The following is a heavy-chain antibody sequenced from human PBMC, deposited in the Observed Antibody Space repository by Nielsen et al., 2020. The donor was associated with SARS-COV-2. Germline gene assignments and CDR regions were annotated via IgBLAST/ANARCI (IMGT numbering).Heavy chain of an antibody. J-gene: IGHJ6*02. CDR3: ARDNWGRMDV. CDR1: GFTISSSF. V-gene: IGHV3-66*01. D-gene: IGHD7-27*01. Sequence: GESLKISCGASGFTISSSFMSWVRQAAGKGLDWVSVIYTDGSTSYADSVKGRFTVPRDNSKNTLYLQMNSLRAEDTAMYYCARDNWGRMDVWGQGTTVTVSS. CDR2: IYTDGST.